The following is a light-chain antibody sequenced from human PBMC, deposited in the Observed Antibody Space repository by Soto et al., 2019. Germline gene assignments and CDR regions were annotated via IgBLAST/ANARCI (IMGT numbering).Light chain of an antibody. V-gene: IGKV3-11*01. J-gene: IGKJ5*01. CDR2: EAS. CDR3: QHYVERSPIT. Sequence: EIVLTQSPATLSLSPGERATLSCRASQSVSSYLAWYQQKPGQAPRLLMYEASNRATGIPARFSGSGSGTDFTLTISSLEPEDFAVYYCQHYVERSPITFGQGTRLEI. CDR1: QSVSSY.